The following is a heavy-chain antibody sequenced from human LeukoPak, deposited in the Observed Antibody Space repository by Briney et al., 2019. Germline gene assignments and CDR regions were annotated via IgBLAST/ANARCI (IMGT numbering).Heavy chain of an antibody. D-gene: IGHD2-21*02. CDR3: ERDSFGDLRTRFDY. CDR2: INPSGGST. Sequence: ASVKVSCKASGYTFTSYYMHWVRQAPGQGLEWMGIINPSGGSTSYAQKFQGRVTMTRDTSTSTVYMELNSLRSEDTAVYFCERDSFGDLRTRFDYWGQGTLVTVSS. CDR1: GYTFTSYY. V-gene: IGHV1-46*01. J-gene: IGHJ4*02.